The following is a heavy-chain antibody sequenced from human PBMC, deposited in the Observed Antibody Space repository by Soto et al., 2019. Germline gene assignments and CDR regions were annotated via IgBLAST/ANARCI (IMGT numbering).Heavy chain of an antibody. CDR3: ARDPYLGDHQY. V-gene: IGHV1-18*01. D-gene: IGHD3-16*01. Sequence: QVQLVQSGGEEKKPGASVKVSCKTSGYTFTTYGISWVRQAPGQGLEWVGWISAYSGKTHYAQKFQGKVTMTTDTSTNTAYLELRSLRSEDTAVYYCARDPYLGDHQYWGQGTLVTVSS. CDR2: ISAYSGKT. J-gene: IGHJ4*02. CDR1: GYTFTTYG.